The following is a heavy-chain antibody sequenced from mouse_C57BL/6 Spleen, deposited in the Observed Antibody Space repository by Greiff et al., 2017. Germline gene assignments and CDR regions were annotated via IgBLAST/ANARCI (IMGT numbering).Heavy chain of an antibody. V-gene: IGHV1-69*01. CDR3: ASLYDYDRYFDV. CDR2: IDPSDSYT. Sequence: VQLQQSGAELVMPGASVKLSCKASGYTFTSYWMHWVKQRPGQGLEWIGEIDPSDSYTNYNQKFKGKSTLTVDKSSSTAYMQLSSLTSEDSAVYYCASLYDYDRYFDVWGTGTTVTVSS. CDR1: GYTFTSYW. J-gene: IGHJ1*03. D-gene: IGHD2-4*01.